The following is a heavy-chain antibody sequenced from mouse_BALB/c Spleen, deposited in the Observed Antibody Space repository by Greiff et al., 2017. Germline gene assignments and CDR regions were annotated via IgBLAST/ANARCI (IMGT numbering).Heavy chain of an antibody. CDR3: AREYYGSSYWFAY. J-gene: IGHJ3*01. Sequence: LVKTGASVKISCKASGYSFTGYYMHWVKQSHGKSLEWIGYISCYNGATSYNQKFKGKTTFTVDTSSSTAYMQFNSLTSEDSAVYYCAREYYGSSYWFAYWGQGTLVTVSA. CDR1: GYSFTGYY. CDR2: ISCYNGAT. D-gene: IGHD1-1*01. V-gene: IGHV1S34*01.